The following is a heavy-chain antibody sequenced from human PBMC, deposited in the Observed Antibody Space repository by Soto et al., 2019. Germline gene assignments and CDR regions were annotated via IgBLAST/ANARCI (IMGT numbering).Heavy chain of an antibody. CDR3: ARAPAHYYDSSNLGY. V-gene: IGHV1-69*13. Sequence: ASVKVSCKASGGTFSSYAISWVRQAPGQGLEWMGGIIPIFGTANYAQKFQGRVTITADESTSTACMELSSLRSEDTAVYYCARAPAHYYDSSNLGYWGQGTLVTVSS. J-gene: IGHJ4*02. D-gene: IGHD3-22*01. CDR2: IIPIFGTA. CDR1: GGTFSSYA.